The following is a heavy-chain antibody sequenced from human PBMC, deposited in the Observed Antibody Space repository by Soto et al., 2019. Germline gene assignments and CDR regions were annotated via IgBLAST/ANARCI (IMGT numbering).Heavy chain of an antibody. V-gene: IGHV3-30-3*01. J-gene: IGHJ4*02. CDR3: ASTADYYAGSGFLDY. Sequence: QVQLVESGGGVVQPGRSLRLSCAASGFTFSSYAMHWVRQAPGKGLEWVAVISYDGSNKYYADSVKGRFTISRDNSKTTLHLQMNSLRLEDTAVYYCASTADYYAGSGFLDYWGQGTVVTVSS. CDR1: GFTFSSYA. D-gene: IGHD3-22*01. CDR2: ISYDGSNK.